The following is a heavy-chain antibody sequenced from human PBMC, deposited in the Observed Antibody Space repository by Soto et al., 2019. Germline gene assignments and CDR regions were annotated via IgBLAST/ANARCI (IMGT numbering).Heavy chain of an antibody. J-gene: IGHJ6*02. D-gene: IGHD5-12*01. Sequence: EVQLVESGGGLVKPGGSLRLSCAASGFTFSSYSMNWVRQAPGKGLEWVSSISSSSSYIYYADSVKGRFTIARDNAKNXLXLXXNSLGAEDKAVYYCAAPLKRDGYNYAPSYDNGMDVWGQGTTVTVSS. CDR3: AAPLKRDGYNYAPSYDNGMDV. CDR1: GFTFSSYS. CDR2: ISSSSSYI. V-gene: IGHV3-21*01.